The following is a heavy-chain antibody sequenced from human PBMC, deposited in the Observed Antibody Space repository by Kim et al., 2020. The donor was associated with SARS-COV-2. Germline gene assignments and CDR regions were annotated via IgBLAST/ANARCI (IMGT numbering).Heavy chain of an antibody. CDR1: GFTFSSYG. Sequence: GGSLRLSCAASGFTFSSYGMHWVRQAPGKGLEWVAVISYDGSNKYYADSVKGRFTISRDNSKNTLYLQMNSLRAEDTAVYYCAKGFFESYVTYYDFWSGYFDPWGQGTLVTVSS. D-gene: IGHD3-3*01. CDR2: ISYDGSNK. J-gene: IGHJ5*02. CDR3: AKGFFESYVTYYDFWSGYFDP. V-gene: IGHV3-30*18.